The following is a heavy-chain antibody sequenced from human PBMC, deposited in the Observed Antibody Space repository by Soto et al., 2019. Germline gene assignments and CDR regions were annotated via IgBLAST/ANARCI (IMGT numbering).Heavy chain of an antibody. CDR2: VFYTGST. CDR3: ARVVLAAYYDYYGMDV. J-gene: IGHJ6*01. Sequence: QVQLQESGPGLVKPSETLSLTCTVSGGSVSDVNYYWTWIRQPPGKGLEWIGCVFYTGSTDYNPSLKSLVTISLDTSKNQFSLNLSSVTAADTAVYYCARVVLAAYYDYYGMDVW. D-gene: IGHD3-9*01. CDR1: GGSVSDVNYY. V-gene: IGHV4-61*01.